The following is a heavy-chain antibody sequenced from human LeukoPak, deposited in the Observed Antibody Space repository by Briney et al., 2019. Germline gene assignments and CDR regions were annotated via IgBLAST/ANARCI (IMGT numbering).Heavy chain of an antibody. V-gene: IGHV3-23*01. CDR3: AKAIHYGSGSYRYYFDD. D-gene: IGHD3-10*01. Sequence: PGGSLRLSCAASGFTFSSYAMSWVRQAPGKGLEWVSGISGSGGSTYYADSVKGRFTISRDNSKNTLYLQMNSLRAEDTAVYYCAKAIHYGSGSYRYYFDDWGQGTLVTVSS. J-gene: IGHJ4*02. CDR2: ISGSGGST. CDR1: GFTFSSYA.